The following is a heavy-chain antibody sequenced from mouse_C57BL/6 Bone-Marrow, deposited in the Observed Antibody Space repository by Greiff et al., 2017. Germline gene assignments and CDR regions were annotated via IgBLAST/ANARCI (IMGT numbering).Heavy chain of an antibody. V-gene: IGHV1-20*01. CDR1: GYSFTGYF. CDR3: ARASNYWFAY. D-gene: IGHD2-5*01. CDR2: INPYNGDT. Sequence: EVQRVESGPELVKPGDSVKISCKASGYSFTGYFMNWVMQSHGKSLEWIGRINPYNGDTFYNQKFKGKATLTVDKSSSTAHMELRSLTSEDSAVYYCARASNYWFAYWGRGTLVTVSA. J-gene: IGHJ3*01.